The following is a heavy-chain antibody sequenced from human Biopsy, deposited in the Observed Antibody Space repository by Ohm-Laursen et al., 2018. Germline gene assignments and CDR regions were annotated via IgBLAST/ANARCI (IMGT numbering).Heavy chain of an antibody. CDR1: GFTFSDYY. J-gene: IGHJ6*02. CDR3: ARELGNGMDV. V-gene: IGHV3-11*01. Sequence: SLRLSCAASGFTFSDYYMNSIRQAPGKALEWVSFITNTGRTVYADSVKGRFTISRDNADNSLHLQMKSLRAEDTAVYYCARELGNGMDVWGQGTPVTVSS. CDR2: ITNTGRTV.